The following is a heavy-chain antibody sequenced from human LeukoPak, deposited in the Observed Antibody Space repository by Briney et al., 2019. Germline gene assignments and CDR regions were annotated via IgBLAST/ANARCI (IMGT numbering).Heavy chain of an antibody. CDR2: IYHSGST. Sequence: KPSETLSLTCTVSGYSISSGYYWGWIRQPPGKGLEWIGSIYHSGSTYYNPSLKSRVTISVDTSKNQFSLKLSSVTAADTAVYYCAGVILYDYDFWSGYFPINWFDPWGQGTLVTVSS. CDR1: GYSISSGYY. D-gene: IGHD3-3*01. V-gene: IGHV4-38-2*02. J-gene: IGHJ5*02. CDR3: AGVILYDYDFWSGYFPINWFDP.